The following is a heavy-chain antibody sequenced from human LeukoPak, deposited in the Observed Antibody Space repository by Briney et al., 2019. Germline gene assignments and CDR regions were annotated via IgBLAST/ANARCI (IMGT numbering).Heavy chain of an antibody. CDR1: GGPISSTLYY. CDR3: ARLRGSGYCSGGSCYSNYYYGMDV. Sequence: SETLSLTCTVSGGPISSTLYYWGWIRQPPGKGLEWIGSLFYSGSTQNNPSLKSRVTISVDTSKNQLSLKLSSVTAADTGVYYCARLRGSGYCSGGSCYSNYYYGMDVWGQGTTVTVSS. V-gene: IGHV4-39*01. J-gene: IGHJ6*02. CDR2: LFYSGST. D-gene: IGHD2-15*01.